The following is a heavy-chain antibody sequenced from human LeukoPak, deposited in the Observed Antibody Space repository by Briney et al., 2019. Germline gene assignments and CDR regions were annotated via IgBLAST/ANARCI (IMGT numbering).Heavy chain of an antibody. CDR1: GGSISSSSYY. J-gene: IGHJ3*02. Sequence: SETLSLTCTVSGGSISSSSYYWGWIRQPPGKGLEWIGSIYYSGSTYYNPSLKSRVTISVDTSKNQFSLKLSSVTAADTAVYYCARDRWYSRNWNDAVDIWGQGTMVTVSS. CDR2: IYYSGST. CDR3: ARDRWYSRNWNDAVDI. V-gene: IGHV4-39*07. D-gene: IGHD6-13*01.